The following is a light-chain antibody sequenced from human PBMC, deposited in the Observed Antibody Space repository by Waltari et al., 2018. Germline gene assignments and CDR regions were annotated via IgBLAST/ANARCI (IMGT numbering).Light chain of an antibody. V-gene: IGKV3-15*01. Sequence: EILMTQSPGTLSVSPGETATLSCRASRSLSRNLAWYQLKPGQAPRLLIYAASTGATGIPARFSGSGSGTEFTLTISSLQSEDFAVYYCQQYSDWPPLTFGGGTKVEIK. CDR3: QQYSDWPPLT. J-gene: IGKJ4*01. CDR2: AAS. CDR1: RSLSRN.